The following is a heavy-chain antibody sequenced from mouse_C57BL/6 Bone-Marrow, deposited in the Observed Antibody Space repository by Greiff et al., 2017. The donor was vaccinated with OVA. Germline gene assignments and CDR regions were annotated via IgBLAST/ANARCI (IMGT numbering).Heavy chain of an antibody. CDR1: GYTFTDHT. D-gene: IGHD4-1*01. CDR3: ARRTARFYWYFDV. Sequence: VQLQESDAELVKPGASVKISCKVSGYTFTDHTIHWMKQRPEQGLEWIGYIYPRDGSSKYNEKFKGKATLTADKSSSTAYMQLNSLTSEDSAVYFCARRTARFYWYFDVWGTGTTVTVSS. CDR2: IYPRDGSS. V-gene: IGHV1-78*01. J-gene: IGHJ1*03.